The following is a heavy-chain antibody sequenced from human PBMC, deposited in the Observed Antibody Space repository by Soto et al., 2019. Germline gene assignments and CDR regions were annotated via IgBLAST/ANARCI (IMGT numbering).Heavy chain of an antibody. CDR1: GYSLTSYW. Sequence: GEPLKISCKGSGYSLTSYWIGWVRQMPGKGLEWMGIVYPGYSDTRYSPSFQGQVTISAAKSISTAYLQWSSLKASDTAMYYGARHAALDPGCHTAMVRYPFCYGMDVWGQGTRVTVSS. CDR3: ARHAALDPGCHTAMVRYPFCYGMDV. V-gene: IGHV5-51*01. CDR2: VYPGYSDT. J-gene: IGHJ6*02. D-gene: IGHD5-18*01.